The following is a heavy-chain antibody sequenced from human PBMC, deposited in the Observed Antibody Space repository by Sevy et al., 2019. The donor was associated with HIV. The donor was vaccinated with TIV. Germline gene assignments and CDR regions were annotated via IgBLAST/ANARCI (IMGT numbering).Heavy chain of an antibody. Sequence: LSLTCAASGFTFTSYSMNWVRQAPGKGLEWVSSISSSSSYIYYADSVKGRFTISRDNAKNSLYLQMNSLRAEDTAVYYCARESGIAATNWFDPWGQGTLVTVSS. CDR2: ISSSSSYI. CDR1: GFTFTSYS. D-gene: IGHD6-13*01. V-gene: IGHV3-21*01. J-gene: IGHJ5*02. CDR3: ARESGIAATNWFDP.